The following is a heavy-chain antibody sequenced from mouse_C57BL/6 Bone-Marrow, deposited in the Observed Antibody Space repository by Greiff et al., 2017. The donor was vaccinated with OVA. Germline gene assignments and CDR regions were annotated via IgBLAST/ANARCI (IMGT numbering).Heavy chain of an antibody. CDR3: ARDRDYYGSSMYFDV. D-gene: IGHD1-1*01. Sequence: EVMLVESEGGLVQPGSSMKLSCTASGFTFSDYYMAWVRQVPEKGLEWVANINYDGSSTYYLVSLKSRFIISRDNAKNILYLQMSSLKSEDTATYYCARDRDYYGSSMYFDVWGTGTTVTVSS. J-gene: IGHJ1*03. V-gene: IGHV5-16*01. CDR2: INYDGSST. CDR1: GFTFSDYY.